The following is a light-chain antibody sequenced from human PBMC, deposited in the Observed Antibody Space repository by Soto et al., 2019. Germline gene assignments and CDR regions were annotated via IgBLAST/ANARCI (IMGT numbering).Light chain of an antibody. CDR1: QSISSW. Sequence: DIQMTQSPSTLSASVGDRVTITCRASQSISSWLAWYQQKPGKAPKLLIYDASSLESGVPSGFSGSGSGTEITLTISSLQPDDFAAYYCHPYNCYSQCNSYSKTFGQGTKVEIK. J-gene: IGKJ1*01. CDR2: DAS. CDR3: HPYNCYSQCNSYSKT. V-gene: IGKV1-5*01.